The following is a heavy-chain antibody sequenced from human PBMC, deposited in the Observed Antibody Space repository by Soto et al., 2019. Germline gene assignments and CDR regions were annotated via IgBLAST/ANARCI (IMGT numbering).Heavy chain of an antibody. CDR1: GYTLTELS. CDR3: ATDLIGGWLHPPSFDY. CDR2: FDPEDGET. V-gene: IGHV1-24*01. D-gene: IGHD5-12*01. Sequence: SVKVSCKVSGYTLTELSMHWVRQAPGKGLEWMGGFDPEDGETIYAQKFQGRVTMTEDTSTDTAYMELSSLRSEDTAVYYCATDLIGGWLHPPSFDYWGQGTLVTVSS. J-gene: IGHJ4*02.